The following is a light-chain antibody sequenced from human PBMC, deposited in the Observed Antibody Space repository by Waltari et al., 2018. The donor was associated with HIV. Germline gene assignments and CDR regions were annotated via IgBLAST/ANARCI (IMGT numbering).Light chain of an antibody. CDR1: SSDVGGYKS. V-gene: IGLV2-11*01. CDR2: DVS. Sequence: QSALTQPASVSGSPGQSITISCTGTSSDVGGYKSVSWYQQHPGKAPKLMIFDVSKRPSGVPDRFSGSKSGNTASLTISGLQAEDEADYYCCSYAGNSLFVFGSGTNIIVL. CDR3: CSYAGNSLFV. J-gene: IGLJ1*01.